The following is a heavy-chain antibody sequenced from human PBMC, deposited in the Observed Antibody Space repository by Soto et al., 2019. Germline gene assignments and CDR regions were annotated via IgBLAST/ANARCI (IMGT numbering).Heavy chain of an antibody. CDR1: GGSISSYY. Sequence: SETLSLTCTVSGGSISSYYWSWIRQPPGKGLEWIGYIYYSGSTNYSPSLKGRVTISVDTSKNQFSLKLSSVTAADTAVYYCARDVYCTNGVCYNDAFDIWGQGTMVSVSS. CDR2: IYYSGST. J-gene: IGHJ3*02. CDR3: ARDVYCTNGVCYNDAFDI. V-gene: IGHV4-59*01. D-gene: IGHD2-8*01.